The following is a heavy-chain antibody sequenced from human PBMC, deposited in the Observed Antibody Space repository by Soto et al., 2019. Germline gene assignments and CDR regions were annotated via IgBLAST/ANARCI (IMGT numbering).Heavy chain of an antibody. Sequence: SETLSLTCTVSGGSISSSSYYWGWIRQPPGKGLEWIGSIYYSGSTYYNPSLKSRVTISVDTSKNQFSLKLSSVTAADTAVYYCARQGEITVTDYYYYNLDVWRKGTTVIV. J-gene: IGHJ6*03. D-gene: IGHD3-10*01. V-gene: IGHV4-39*01. CDR2: IYYSGST. CDR3: ARQGEITVTDYYYYNLDV. CDR1: GGSISSSSYY.